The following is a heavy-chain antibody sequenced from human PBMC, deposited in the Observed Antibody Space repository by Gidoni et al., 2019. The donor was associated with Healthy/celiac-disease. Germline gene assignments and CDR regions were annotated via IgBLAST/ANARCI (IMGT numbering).Heavy chain of an antibody. D-gene: IGHD6-13*01. Sequence: QVQLVQSGAEGQKPGASVKVSCKASGYTLPSYDINWVRQATEQGLEWMGWMNPNSGNTGYAQKFQGRVTMTRNTSISTAYMELSSLRSEDTAVYYCASSIAAASAGYFDYWGQGTLVTVSS. CDR2: MNPNSGNT. J-gene: IGHJ4*02. CDR1: GYTLPSYD. V-gene: IGHV1-8*01. CDR3: ASSIAAASAGYFDY.